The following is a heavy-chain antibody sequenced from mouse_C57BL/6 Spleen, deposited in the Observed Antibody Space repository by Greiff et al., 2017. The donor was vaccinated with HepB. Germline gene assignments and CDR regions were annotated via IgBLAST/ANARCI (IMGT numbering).Heavy chain of an antibody. J-gene: IGHJ1*03. CDR3: ARRSTVVATDWYFDV. CDR2: SYPRDGST. CDR1: GYTFTSYD. Sequence: VQLQQSGPELVKPGASVKLSCKASGYTFTSYDINWVKQRPGQGLEWIGWSYPRDGSTKYNEKFKGKATLTVDTSSSTAYMELHSLTSEDSAVYFCARRSTVVATDWYFDVWGTGTTVTVSS. D-gene: IGHD1-1*01. V-gene: IGHV1-85*01.